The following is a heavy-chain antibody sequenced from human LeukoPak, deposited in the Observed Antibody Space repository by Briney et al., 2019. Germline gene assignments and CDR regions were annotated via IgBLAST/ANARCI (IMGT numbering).Heavy chain of an antibody. CDR3: AGYCSSTSCYAGNGIGY. D-gene: IGHD2-2*01. CDR2: IFYSGST. V-gene: IGHV4-39*01. Sequence: NPSETLSLTCTVSGGSISSSSYYWGWIRQPPGKGLEWIGSIFYSGSTYYNPSLKSRVTISVDTSKNQFSLKLSSVTAADTAVYYCAGYCSSTSCYAGNGIGYWGRGTLVTVSS. J-gene: IGHJ4*02. CDR1: GGSISSSSYY.